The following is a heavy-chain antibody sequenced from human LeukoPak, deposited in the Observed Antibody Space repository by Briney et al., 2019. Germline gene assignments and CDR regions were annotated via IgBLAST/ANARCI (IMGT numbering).Heavy chain of an antibody. Sequence: PSQTLSLTCTVSGDSISSGRYYWSWIRQPAGKGLEWIGYIYYSGSTNYNPSLKSRVTISLDTSKNQFSLKLSSVTAADTAVYYCARDPGPYCTTTTCYVDYWGQGTLVTVSS. V-gene: IGHV4-61*10. CDR3: ARDPGPYCTTTTCYVDY. J-gene: IGHJ4*02. D-gene: IGHD2-2*01. CDR2: IYYSGST. CDR1: GDSISSGRYY.